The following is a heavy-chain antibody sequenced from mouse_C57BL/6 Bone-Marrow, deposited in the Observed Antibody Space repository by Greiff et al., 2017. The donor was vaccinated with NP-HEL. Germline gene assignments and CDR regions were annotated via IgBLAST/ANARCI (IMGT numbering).Heavy chain of an antibody. CDR2: IYPNSGST. J-gene: IGHJ3*01. V-gene: IGHV1-64*01. Sequence: QVQLQQPGAELVKPGASVKLSCKASGYTFTSYWMHWVKQRPGQGLEWIGMIYPNSGSTNYNEKFKGKATWTVDKSSSTAYMQLSSLTSEDSAVYYCARWGSYWGQGTLVTVSA. CDR3: ARWGSY. D-gene: IGHD6-1*01. CDR1: GYTFTSYW.